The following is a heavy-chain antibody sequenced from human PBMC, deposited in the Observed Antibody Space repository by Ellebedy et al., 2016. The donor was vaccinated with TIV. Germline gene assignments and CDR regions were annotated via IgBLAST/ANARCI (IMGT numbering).Heavy chain of an antibody. J-gene: IGHJ4*02. Sequence: MPSETLSLTCAAYGGSFSGHYWSWIRQPPGKGLEWIGESDHSGNVYYSPSLKSRVTISVDTSKNQFSLKLSSVTAADTAVYYCARHVKTMFDLYYFDYWGQGTLVTVSS. CDR2: SDHSGNV. CDR3: ARHVKTMFDLYYFDY. CDR1: GGSFSGHY. D-gene: IGHD3-10*02. V-gene: IGHV4-34*01.